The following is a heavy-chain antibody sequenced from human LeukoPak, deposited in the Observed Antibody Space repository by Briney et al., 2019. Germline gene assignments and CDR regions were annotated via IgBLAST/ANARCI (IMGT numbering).Heavy chain of an antibody. Sequence: GGSLRLSCAASGFTFSSYARHWVRQAPGRGLEWVADISYDGSNKYYADSVKGRFTISRDNSKNTLYLQMNSLRAEDTAVYYCARAPRGTMIVVAKGTVWGQGTLVTVSS. CDR3: ARAPRGTMIVVAKGTV. V-gene: IGHV3-30*04. J-gene: IGHJ4*02. D-gene: IGHD3-22*01. CDR2: ISYDGSNK. CDR1: GFTFSSYA.